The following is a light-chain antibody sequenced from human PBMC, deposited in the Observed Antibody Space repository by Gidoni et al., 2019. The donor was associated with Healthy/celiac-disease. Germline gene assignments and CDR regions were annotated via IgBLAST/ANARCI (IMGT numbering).Light chain of an antibody. V-gene: IGKV3-15*01. CDR3: QQYNNWPRT. CDR2: GAS. Sequence: EIVMTQSPAPLAVSPGERASLSCRASQSVSSNLAWYQQKPGQAPRLLICGASTRAIGIPARFSGSGSGTEFTLTISSLQSEDFAVYYCQQYNNWPRTFGQGTKVEIK. CDR1: QSVSSN. J-gene: IGKJ1*01.